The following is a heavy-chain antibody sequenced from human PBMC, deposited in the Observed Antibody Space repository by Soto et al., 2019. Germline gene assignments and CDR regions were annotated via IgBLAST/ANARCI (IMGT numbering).Heavy chain of an antibody. CDR1: GYTFTSYG. CDR2: ISAYNGNT. J-gene: IGHJ4*02. Sequence: ASVKVSCKASGYTFTSYGISWVRQAPVQGLEWMGWISAYNGNTNYAQKLQGRVTMTTDTSTSTAYMELRSLRSDDTAVYYCARLFTTFGVVIMGYYFDYWGQGTLVTVSS. V-gene: IGHV1-18*01. D-gene: IGHD3-3*01. CDR3: ARLFTTFGVVIMGYYFDY.